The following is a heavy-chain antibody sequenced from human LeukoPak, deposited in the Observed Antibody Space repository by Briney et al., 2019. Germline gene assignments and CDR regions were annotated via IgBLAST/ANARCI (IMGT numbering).Heavy chain of an antibody. CDR1: GYTFTSYD. V-gene: IGHV1-8*01. J-gene: IGHJ4*02. CDR3: ARVAVRGLKVLGY. Sequence: ASVKVSCKASGYTFTSYDINWVRQATGQGREWMGWMNPNSGNTGYAQKFQGRVTMTRNTSISTAYMELSSLRSEDTAVYYCARVAVRGLKVLGYWGQGTLVTVSS. CDR2: MNPNSGNT. D-gene: IGHD3-10*01.